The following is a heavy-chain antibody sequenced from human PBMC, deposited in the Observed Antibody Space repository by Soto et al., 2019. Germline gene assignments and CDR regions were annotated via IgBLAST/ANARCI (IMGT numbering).Heavy chain of an antibody. Sequence: QVQLQESGPGLVKPSQTLSLTCTVSGGSISSGDYYWSWIRQPPGKGLECIGYIYYSGFTYYNPSXNXRLTTSVSTSPTHFSPKVRSVLAADTAVYYCARSENYVRFDHWGQGTLVTVSS. CDR1: GGSISSGDYY. V-gene: IGHV4-30-4*01. D-gene: IGHD1-7*01. CDR2: IYYSGFT. CDR3: ARSENYVRFDH. J-gene: IGHJ4*02.